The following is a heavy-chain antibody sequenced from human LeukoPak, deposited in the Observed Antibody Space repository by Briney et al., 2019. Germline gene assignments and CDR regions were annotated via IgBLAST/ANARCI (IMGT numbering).Heavy chain of an antibody. D-gene: IGHD3-10*01. CDR2: ISTSGGST. CDR3: AKVRSAVYYFDY. J-gene: IGHJ4*02. Sequence: PGGSLRLSCAASGFTFSSYAMNWVRQAPGKGLEWVSGISTSGGSTYYADSVKGRFTISRDNSKNTLYLQMNSLRAEDTAVYYCAKVRSAVYYFDYWGQGTLVTVSS. CDR1: GFTFSSYA. V-gene: IGHV3-23*01.